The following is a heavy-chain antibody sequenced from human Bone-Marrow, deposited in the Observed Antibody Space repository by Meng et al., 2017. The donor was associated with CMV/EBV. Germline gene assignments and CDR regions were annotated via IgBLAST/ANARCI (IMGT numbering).Heavy chain of an antibody. CDR1: GGTFSSYA. CDR2: MNPNSGNT. J-gene: IGHJ5*02. V-gene: IGHV1-8*03. D-gene: IGHD3-22*01. Sequence: ASVKVSCKASGGTFSSYAISWVRQATGQGLGWMGWMNPNSGNTGYAQKFQGRVTITTDESTSTAYMELSSLRSEDTAVYYCARTDSRFDPWGQGTLVTVSS. CDR3: ARTDSRFDP.